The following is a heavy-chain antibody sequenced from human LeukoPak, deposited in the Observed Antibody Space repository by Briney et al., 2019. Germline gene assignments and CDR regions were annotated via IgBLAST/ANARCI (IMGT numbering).Heavy chain of an antibody. CDR3: VPRKEWSCYMDV. Sequence: GGSLRLSCAASGFTFSGSAIHWVRQASGKGLEWVGRIRSKTDTYATAYAASVKGRFTVSRDDSKNTAYLQMNSLKTEDTAIYYCVPRKEWSCYMDVWGKGTTVTVSS. CDR1: GFTFSGSA. V-gene: IGHV3-73*01. CDR2: IRSKTDTYAT. D-gene: IGHD3-3*01. J-gene: IGHJ6*03.